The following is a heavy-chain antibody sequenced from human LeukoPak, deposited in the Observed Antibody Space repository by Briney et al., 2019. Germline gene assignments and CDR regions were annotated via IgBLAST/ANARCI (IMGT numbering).Heavy chain of an antibody. Sequence: GGSLRLSCAASGFTFSSYEMNWVRQAPGKGLEWVSYISSSAPTIYYADSVRGRFTISRDNAKNSLYLQMNSLRAEDTAVYYCAREYPDTFDYWGQGTLVTVSS. CDR2: ISSSAPTI. CDR1: GFTFSSYE. CDR3: AREYPDTFDY. V-gene: IGHV3-48*03. J-gene: IGHJ4*02.